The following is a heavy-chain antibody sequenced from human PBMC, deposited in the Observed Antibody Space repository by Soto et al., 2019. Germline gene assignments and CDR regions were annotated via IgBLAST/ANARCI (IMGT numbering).Heavy chain of an antibody. J-gene: IGHJ6*02. CDR3: ARYDSSGYYWPYYYYGMDV. Sequence: PGGSLRLSCAASGFTFSSYAMHWVRQAPGKGLEWVAVISYDGSNKYYADSVKGRFTTSRDNSKNTLYLQMNSLRAEDTAVYYFARYDSSGYYWPYYYYGMDVWGQGTTVTVSS. CDR2: ISYDGSNK. D-gene: IGHD3-22*01. CDR1: GFTFSSYA. V-gene: IGHV3-30-3*01.